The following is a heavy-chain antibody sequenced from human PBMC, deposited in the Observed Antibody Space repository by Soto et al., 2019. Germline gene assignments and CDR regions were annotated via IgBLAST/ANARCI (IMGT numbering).Heavy chain of an antibody. Sequence: GGSLRLSCAASGFTFTSYAMSWVRQAPGKGLEWVAAISGGGGDSTYYADSVKGRLIISKDNSKNTVYLQMSSLRAEDTAVYFCARRHGLDIDAYYWGQGILVTVSS. CDR1: GFTFTSYA. CDR2: ISGGGGDST. J-gene: IGHJ4*02. D-gene: IGHD3-10*01. V-gene: IGHV3-23*01. CDR3: ARRHGLDIDAYY.